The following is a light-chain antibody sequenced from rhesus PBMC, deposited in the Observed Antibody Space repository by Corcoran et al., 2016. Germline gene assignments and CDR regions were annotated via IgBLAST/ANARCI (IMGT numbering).Light chain of an antibody. CDR3: QQYNNSPYS. CDR2: YAS. Sequence: DIQMTQSPSSLSASVGDRVTITCRASQGINHYLSWYQQKPGKAPKPLIYYASSLATGVPSRFSGSGSGTDYTLTISSLQPEDIATYYCQQYNNSPYSCGQGTKVEIK. CDR1: QGINHY. V-gene: IGKV1-66*01. J-gene: IGKJ2*01.